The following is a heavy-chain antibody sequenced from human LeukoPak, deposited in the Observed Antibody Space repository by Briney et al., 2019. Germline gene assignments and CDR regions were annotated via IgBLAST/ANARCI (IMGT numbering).Heavy chain of an antibody. CDR3: AREACSGSCHSDYFDY. Sequence: GRSLRLSCAASGFTFSSYGMRRVRQAPAKGLEWVAVISNDGRSIYYADSVKGRFTISRDNSKNTLYLQVNSLRAEDTAVYSCAREACSGSCHSDYFDYWGLGTLVTVSS. V-gene: IGHV3-30*03. CDR2: ISNDGRSI. D-gene: IGHD2-15*01. CDR1: GFTFSSYG. J-gene: IGHJ4*02.